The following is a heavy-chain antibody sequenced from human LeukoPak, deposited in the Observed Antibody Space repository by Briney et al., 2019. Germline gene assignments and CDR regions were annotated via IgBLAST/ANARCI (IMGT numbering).Heavy chain of an antibody. CDR3: AREEGYCSSTSCSAPFDY. J-gene: IGHJ4*02. D-gene: IGHD2-2*01. V-gene: IGHV1-2*02. Sequence: ASVKVSCKASGYTFTGYYMYWVRQAPGQGLEWMGWINPNSGGTNYAQKFQGRVTMTRDTSISTAYMELRRLRSDDTAVYYCAREEGYCSSTSCSAPFDYWGQGTLVTVSS. CDR2: INPNSGGT. CDR1: GYTFTGYY.